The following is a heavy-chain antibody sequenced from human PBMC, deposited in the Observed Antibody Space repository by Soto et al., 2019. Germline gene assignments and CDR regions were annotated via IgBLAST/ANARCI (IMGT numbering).Heavy chain of an antibody. CDR3: ARLGGIVDTGTWIQ. V-gene: IGHV5-51*01. CDR1: GYRFSTYW. CDR2: IYPGDSDT. D-gene: IGHD1-26*01. J-gene: IGHJ4*02. Sequence: GESLKISCKVSGYRFSTYWIGWVRQRPGKGPEWMAIIYPGDSDTRENPSFQGQVTVSADKSSNTVHLQWRSLKASDTAIYYCARLGGIVDTGTWIQWGQGTPVTVSS.